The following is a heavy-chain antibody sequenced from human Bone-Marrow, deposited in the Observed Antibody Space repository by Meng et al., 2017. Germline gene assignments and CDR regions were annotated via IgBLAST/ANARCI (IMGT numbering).Heavy chain of an antibody. Sequence: VQLVQSGSELKEPGASVKICCKASGYTFTDYAMNWVRQAPGQGLEWMGWVNTDTKNPTYAQGFTGRFVFSLDTSVRTAYLQISSLKAEDTALYYCVRRTAYYFDYWGQGARVTVSS. CDR1: GYTFTDYA. J-gene: IGHJ4*02. CDR3: VRRTAYYFDY. CDR2: VNTDTKNP. D-gene: IGHD1-1*01. V-gene: IGHV7-4-1*02.